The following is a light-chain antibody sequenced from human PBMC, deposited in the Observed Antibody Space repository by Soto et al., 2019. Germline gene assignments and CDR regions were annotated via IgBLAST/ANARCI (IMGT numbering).Light chain of an antibody. V-gene: IGKV1-5*03. CDR2: KAS. CDR3: QQNNSYWT. Sequence: DIQMTQSPSTLSASVGDRVTITCRASQSISSWLAWYQQKPGKASKLLIYKASSLESGVPSRFSGSGSGTEFTHLISSLQPADFATYHCQQNNSYWTFGQGTKVEIK. J-gene: IGKJ1*01. CDR1: QSISSW.